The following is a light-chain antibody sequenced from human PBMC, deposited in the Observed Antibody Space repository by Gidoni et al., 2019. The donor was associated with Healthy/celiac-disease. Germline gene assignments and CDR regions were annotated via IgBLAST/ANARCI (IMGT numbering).Light chain of an antibody. CDR2: EVS. J-gene: IGLJ2*01. CDR1: SSDVGGYNY. V-gene: IGLV2-14*01. CDR3: SSYTSSSTVV. Sequence: PVSGSPGQSITLSCTGTSSDVGGYNYVSWYQQHPGKAPKLMIYEVSNRPSGVSNRFSGSKSGNTASLTISGLQAEDEADYYCSSYTSSSTVVFGGGTKLTVL.